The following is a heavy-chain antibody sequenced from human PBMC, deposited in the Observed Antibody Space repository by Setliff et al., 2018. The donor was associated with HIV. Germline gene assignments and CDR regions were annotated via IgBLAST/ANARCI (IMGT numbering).Heavy chain of an antibody. CDR1: GFTFSSYA. Sequence: PGGSLRLSCAASGFTFSSYAMSWVSQAPGKGLEWVSAISGSGGSTYYADSVKGRFTISRDNSKNTLYLQMNSLRAEDTAVYYCAKDPRAAVATICDYWGQGTLVTVSS. D-gene: IGHD5-12*01. CDR3: AKDPRAAVATICDY. J-gene: IGHJ4*02. CDR2: ISGSGGST. V-gene: IGHV3-23*01.